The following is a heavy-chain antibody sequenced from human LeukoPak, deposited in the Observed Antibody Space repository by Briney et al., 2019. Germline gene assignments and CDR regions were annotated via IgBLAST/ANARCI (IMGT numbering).Heavy chain of an antibody. D-gene: IGHD5-24*01. Sequence: GESLKISCKGSGYSFTSYWIGWVRQMPGKGLEWMGIIYPGDSDTRYSPSFQGQVTISADKSISTAYLQWSSLKASDTAMYYCARVDGFAPTRGPIDYWGQGTLVTVSS. J-gene: IGHJ4*02. CDR2: IYPGDSDT. V-gene: IGHV5-51*01. CDR1: GYSFTSYW. CDR3: ARVDGFAPTRGPIDY.